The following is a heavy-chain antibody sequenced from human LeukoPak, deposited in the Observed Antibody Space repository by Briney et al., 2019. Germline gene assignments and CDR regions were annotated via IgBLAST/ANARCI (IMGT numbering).Heavy chain of an antibody. D-gene: IGHD3-16*01. CDR2: IQKDGSNK. CDR1: GFTFRSYG. CDR3: AKEMYDYVWGSYFEN. Sequence: PGGSLRLSCGASGFTFRSYGVHWVRQAPGKGLEWVAFIQKDGSNKYYGGSVKGRFTISRDNSKNTLYLQMNSLRVEDTAVYYCAKEMYDYVWGSYFENWGQGTLVTVSS. J-gene: IGHJ4*02. V-gene: IGHV3-30*02.